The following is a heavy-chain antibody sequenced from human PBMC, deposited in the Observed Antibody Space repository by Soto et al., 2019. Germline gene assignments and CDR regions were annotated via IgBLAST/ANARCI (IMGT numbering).Heavy chain of an antibody. CDR1: GYTFTSYT. Sequence: QVQLVQSGAEVKKPGASVKVSCKASGYTFTSYTLHWVRQALGQRLEWMGWVNTGNGNTKYSQKFQGRVTITRDTSARTAYMEMCSLRSEVTVVYYCARGDTMVRGVIIDYCDYWVQGTLVTVSS. CDR3: ARGDTMVRGVIIDYCDY. J-gene: IGHJ4*02. V-gene: IGHV1-3*04. D-gene: IGHD3-10*01. CDR2: VNTGNGNT.